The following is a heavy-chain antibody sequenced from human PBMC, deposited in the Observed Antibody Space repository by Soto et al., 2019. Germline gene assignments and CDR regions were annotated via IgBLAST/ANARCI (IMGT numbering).Heavy chain of an antibody. D-gene: IGHD2-15*01. CDR1: GGTFSSYA. V-gene: IGHV1-69*01. Sequence: QVQLVQSGAEVKKPGSSVKVSCKASGGTFSSYAISWVRQAPGQGLEWMGGIIPIFGTANYAQKFQGRVPSTADESTSKAYLERSKRTSEDTTVHYCVRDGGYWRGGSWYTERYYYYYGLDVWGQGTTVNVSS. CDR2: IIPIFGTA. J-gene: IGHJ6*02. CDR3: VRDGGYWRGGSWYTERYYYYYGLDV.